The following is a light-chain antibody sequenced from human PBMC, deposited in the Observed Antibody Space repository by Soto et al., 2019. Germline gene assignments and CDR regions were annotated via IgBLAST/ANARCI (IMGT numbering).Light chain of an antibody. CDR1: QSISSW. CDR3: QQYNSYSVT. J-gene: IGKJ1*01. CDR2: KAS. Sequence: DIQMTQSPSTLSASVGDRVTITCLASQSISSWLAWYQQKPGKAPKLLIYKASSLERGVPSRFSGSGSGTEYTLTISSLQPDDFATYYCQQYNSYSVTFGQWTKVEIK. V-gene: IGKV1-5*03.